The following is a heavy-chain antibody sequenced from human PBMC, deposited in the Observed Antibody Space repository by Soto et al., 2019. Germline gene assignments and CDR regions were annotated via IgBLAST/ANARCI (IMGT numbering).Heavy chain of an antibody. D-gene: IGHD2-21*01. V-gene: IGHV4-30-2*01. CDR1: GGSISSGHYA. J-gene: IGHJ4*01. Sequence: KPSETLSLICAVSGGSISSGHYAWTSIPQPPGKGLEWIGYIYPGGNTYYSPSLKSRVTIALDTSKSLVSLRLNSVTAADTAVYCCARLVGVAISPWGHGTLVTVSS. CDR2: IYPGGNT. CDR3: ARLVGVAISP.